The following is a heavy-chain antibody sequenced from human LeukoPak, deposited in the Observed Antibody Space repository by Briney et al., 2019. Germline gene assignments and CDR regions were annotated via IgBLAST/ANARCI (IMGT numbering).Heavy chain of an antibody. CDR1: GFTFTNYD. J-gene: IGHJ5*02. V-gene: IGHV1-8*01. CDR3: VRDGEGVAISVNYWFAP. Sequence: GASVKVSCKATGFTFTNYDINWVRQATGQGLEWMGWMNPINGNTGYAQKIQGRVTMTRDTSISTAYMELRSLTSEDTAVYYCVRDGEGVAISVNYWFAPWGQGTLVTVSS. D-gene: IGHD3-10*01. CDR2: MNPINGNT.